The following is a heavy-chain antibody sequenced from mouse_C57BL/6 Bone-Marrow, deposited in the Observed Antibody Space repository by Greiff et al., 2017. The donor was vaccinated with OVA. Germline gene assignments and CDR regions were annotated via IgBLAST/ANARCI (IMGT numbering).Heavy chain of an antibody. V-gene: IGHV1-82*01. CDR2: IYPGDGDT. J-gene: IGHJ2*01. CDR3: AREGNYDYFDD. D-gene: IGHD2-1*01. Sequence: QVQLQQSGPELVKPGASVKISCKASGYAFSSSWMNWVKQRPGKGLEWIGRIYPGDGDTNYNGKFKGKATLTADKSSSTAYMQLSSLTSEDSAVYFCAREGNYDYFDDWGQGTTLTVSS. CDR1: GYAFSSSW.